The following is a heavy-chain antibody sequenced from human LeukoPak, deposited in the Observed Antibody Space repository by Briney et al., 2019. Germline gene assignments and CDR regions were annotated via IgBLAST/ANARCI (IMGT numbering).Heavy chain of an antibody. Sequence: PGGSLRLSCAASGFRFSDYYMSWIRQAPGKGLEWISYISGSGDNIYYAGPVQGRFTISRDNSKNSLFLQLRSLTPEDTAVYYCARDGGHYHSENHYDVNYWGQGTLVTVSS. CDR1: GFRFSDYY. D-gene: IGHD3-16*01. CDR3: ARDGGHYHSENHYDVNY. CDR2: ISGSGDNI. V-gene: IGHV3-11*01. J-gene: IGHJ4*02.